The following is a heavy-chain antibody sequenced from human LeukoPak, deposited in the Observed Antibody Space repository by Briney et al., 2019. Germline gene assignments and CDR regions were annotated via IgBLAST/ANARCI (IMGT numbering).Heavy chain of an antibody. CDR2: INHSGST. J-gene: IGHJ6*02. D-gene: IGHD2-15*01. V-gene: IGHV4-34*01. Sequence: SETLSLTYAVYGGSFSGYYWGWIRQPPGKGLEWIGEINHSGSTNYNPSLKSRVTISVDTSKNQFSLKLSSVTAADTAVYYCAREDRYCSGGSCYYYYYGMDVWGQGTTVTVSS. CDR1: GGSFSGYY. CDR3: AREDRYCSGGSCYYYYYGMDV.